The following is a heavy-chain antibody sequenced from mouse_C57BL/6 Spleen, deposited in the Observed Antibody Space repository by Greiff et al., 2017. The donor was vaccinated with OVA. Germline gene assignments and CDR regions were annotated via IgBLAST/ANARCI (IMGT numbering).Heavy chain of an antibody. J-gene: IGHJ2*01. CDR3: ARHEERGRDSSGSGFDY. V-gene: IGHV1-62-2*01. Sequence: QVQLQQSGAELVKPGASVKLSCKASGYTFTEYTIHWVKQRPGQGLEWIGWFYPGSGSIKYNEKFKDKATLTADKSSSTVYMELSRLTSEDSAVYFCARHEERGRDSSGSGFDYWGQGTTLTVSS. CDR1: GYTFTEYT. D-gene: IGHD3-2*02. CDR2: FYPGSGSI.